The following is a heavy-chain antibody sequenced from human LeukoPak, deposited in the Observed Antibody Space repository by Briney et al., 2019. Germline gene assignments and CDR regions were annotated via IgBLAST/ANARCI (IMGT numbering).Heavy chain of an antibody. CDR3: ARGFYQLGCFDY. V-gene: IGHV1-69*13. CDR2: IIPIFGTA. CDR1: GGTFSSYA. Sequence: GASVKVSCKASGGTFSSYAISWVRQAPGQGLEWMGGIIPIFGTANYAQKFQGRVTITADESTSTAYMELSSLRSEDTAVYYCARGFYQLGCFDYWGQGTLVTVSS. J-gene: IGHJ4*02. D-gene: IGHD2-2*01.